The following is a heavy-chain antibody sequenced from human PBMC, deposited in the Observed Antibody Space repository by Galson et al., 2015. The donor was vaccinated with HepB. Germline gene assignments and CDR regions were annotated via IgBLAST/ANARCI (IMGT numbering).Heavy chain of an antibody. D-gene: IGHD3-22*01. Sequence: SLRLSCAASGFTFDDYAMHWVRQAPGKGLKWVSGISWNSGSIGYADSVEGRFTISRDNAKNSLYLQMNSLRAEDTALYYCAKGGTYYYDSSGYFLDYWGQGTLVTVSS. CDR2: ISWNSGSI. CDR3: AKGGTYYYDSSGYFLDY. V-gene: IGHV3-9*01. J-gene: IGHJ4*02. CDR1: GFTFDDYA.